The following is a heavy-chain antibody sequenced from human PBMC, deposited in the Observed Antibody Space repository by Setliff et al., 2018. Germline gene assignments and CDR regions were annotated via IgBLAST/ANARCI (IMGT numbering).Heavy chain of an antibody. Sequence: GGSLRLSCVASAFTFSSYNMNWVRQAPGKGLEWVSYISSSGSTIYCADSVKGRFTISRDNAKNSLYLQMNSLRAEDTAIYYCGPGGKGLLENWGQGTLVTVSS. CDR1: AFTFSSYN. J-gene: IGHJ4*02. CDR3: GPGGKGLLEN. V-gene: IGHV3-48*04. D-gene: IGHD3-10*01. CDR2: ISSSGSTI.